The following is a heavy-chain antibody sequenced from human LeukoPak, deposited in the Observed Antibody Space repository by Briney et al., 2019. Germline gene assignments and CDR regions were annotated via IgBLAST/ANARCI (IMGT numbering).Heavy chain of an antibody. CDR3: ARAAYSSTWYSRYFDL. D-gene: IGHD6-13*01. V-gene: IGHV3-33*01. Sequence: GGSLRLSCVASGFTFRSYGIHWVRQAPGKGLEWLAFIWYDEITKNYADSVKGRFTISRENAKNSLYLQMNSLRAGDTAVYYCARAAYSSTWYSRYFDLWGRGTLVTVSS. CDR2: IWYDEITK. J-gene: IGHJ2*01. CDR1: GFTFRSYG.